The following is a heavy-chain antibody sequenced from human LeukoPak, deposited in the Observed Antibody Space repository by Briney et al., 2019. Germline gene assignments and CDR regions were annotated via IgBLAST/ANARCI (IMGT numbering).Heavy chain of an antibody. CDR3: AREAAASGWFDP. J-gene: IGHJ5*02. Sequence: SETLSLTCTVSGGSISSYYWSWIRQPPWKGREWIGYIYYSGSTNYNPSLKSRVTISVDTSKNQFSLKLSSVTAADTAVYYCAREAAASGWFDPWGQGTLVTVSS. CDR1: GGSISSYY. D-gene: IGHD6-13*01. CDR2: IYYSGST. V-gene: IGHV4-59*01.